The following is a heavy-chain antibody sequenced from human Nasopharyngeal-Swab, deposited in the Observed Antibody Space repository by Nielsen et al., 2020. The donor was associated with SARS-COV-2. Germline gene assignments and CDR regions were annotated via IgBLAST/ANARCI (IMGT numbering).Heavy chain of an antibody. D-gene: IGHD5-18*01. CDR2: INAGKGNT. CDR3: ARDYYSYGQYYYYYMDV. J-gene: IGHJ6*03. Sequence: ASVKVSCKASGYTFTSYAMHWVRQAPGQRLEWMGWINAGKGNTKYSQKFQGRVTIARDTSASTAYMELSSLRSEDTAVYYCARDYYSYGQYYYYYMDVWGKGTTVTVSS. CDR1: GYTFTSYA. V-gene: IGHV1-3*01.